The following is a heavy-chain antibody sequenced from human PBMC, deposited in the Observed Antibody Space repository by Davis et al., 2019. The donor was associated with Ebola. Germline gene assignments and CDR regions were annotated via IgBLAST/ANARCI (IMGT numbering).Heavy chain of an antibody. CDR1: GYTFTGHL. CDR2: INPNSGDT. CDR3: ARLVYYDSSGYSGAFDI. V-gene: IGHV1-2*02. D-gene: IGHD3-22*01. J-gene: IGHJ3*02. Sequence: ASVKVSCKASGYTFTGHLVHWVRQAPGQGLEWMGWINPNSGDTTYAQKFQGRVTMTRDTSISTAYMEVSRLRSDDTAVYYCARLVYYDSSGYSGAFDIWGQGTMVTVSS.